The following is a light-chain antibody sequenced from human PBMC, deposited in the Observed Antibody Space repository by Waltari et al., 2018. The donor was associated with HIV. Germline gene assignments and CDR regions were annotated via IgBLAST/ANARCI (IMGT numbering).Light chain of an antibody. CDR2: SNA. CDR3: AAWDDSLNGVV. V-gene: IGLV1-44*01. J-gene: IGLJ2*01. CDR1: TSNIGQNT. Sequence: QSVLTQPPSASGTPGQGVTISCSGSTSNIGQNTVNWYQQFPGTAPKLLIYSNAQRPSGVPDRCSGSKSGTSASLAISGLQSEDDTDYYCAAWDDSLNGVVFGGGTTLTVL.